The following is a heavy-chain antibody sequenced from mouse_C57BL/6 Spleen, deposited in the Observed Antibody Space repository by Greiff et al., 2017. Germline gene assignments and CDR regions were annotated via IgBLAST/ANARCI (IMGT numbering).Heavy chain of an antibody. J-gene: IGHJ4*01. CDR2: IHPNSGST. V-gene: IGHV1-64*01. Sequence: QVQLQQSGAELVKPGASVTLSCKASGYTFTSYWMHWVKQRPGQGLEWIGMIHPNSGSTNYNEKFKSKATLTVDKSSSTAYMQLSSLTSEDSAVYYCARRGYDYAMDYWGQGTSVTVSS. D-gene: IGHD2-2*01. CDR3: ARRGYDYAMDY. CDR1: GYTFTSYW.